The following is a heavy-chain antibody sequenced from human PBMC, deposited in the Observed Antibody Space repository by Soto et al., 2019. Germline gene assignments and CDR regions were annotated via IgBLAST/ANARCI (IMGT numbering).Heavy chain of an antibody. V-gene: IGHV3-7*03. Sequence: EVQLVESGGGLVQPGGSLRLSCAASGFTFSSYWMSWVRQAPGKGLEWVANIKQDGSEKYYVDSVKGRFTISRDNAKNSLYLQMNSLRAEDTAVYYCATARGVVVAANVDYWGQGTLVTVSS. CDR2: IKQDGSEK. J-gene: IGHJ4*02. CDR3: ATARGVVVAANVDY. CDR1: GFTFSSYW. D-gene: IGHD2-15*01.